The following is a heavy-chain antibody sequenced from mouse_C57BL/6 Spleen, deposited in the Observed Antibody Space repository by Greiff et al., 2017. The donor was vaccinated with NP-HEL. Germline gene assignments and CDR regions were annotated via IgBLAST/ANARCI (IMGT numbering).Heavy chain of an antibody. CDR3: ARQYYYGSSRYFDV. CDR2: IYPGDGDT. CDR1: GYAFSSYW. J-gene: IGHJ1*03. V-gene: IGHV1-80*01. Sequence: VKLQQSGAELVKPGASVKISCKASGYAFSSYWMNWVKQRPGKGLEWIGQIYPGDGDTNYNGKFKGKATLTADKSSSTAYMQLRSLTSEDSAVYFCARQYYYGSSRYFDVWGTGTTVTVSS. D-gene: IGHD1-1*01.